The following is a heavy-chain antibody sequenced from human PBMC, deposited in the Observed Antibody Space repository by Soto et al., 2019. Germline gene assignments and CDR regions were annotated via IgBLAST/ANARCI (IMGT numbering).Heavy chain of an antibody. V-gene: IGHV1-3*01. CDR1: GYTFTSYA. Sequence: QVQLVQSGAEVKKPGASVKVSCKASGYTFTSYAMHWVRQAPGQRLEWMGWINAGNGNTKYSQKFQGRVTITRDTFASPAYMELSSLRSEDTAVYYCARDLTSCYYYYCMDVWGKGTTVTVSS. D-gene: IGHD3-9*01. CDR2: INAGNGNT. CDR3: ARDLTSCYYYYCMDV. J-gene: IGHJ6*04.